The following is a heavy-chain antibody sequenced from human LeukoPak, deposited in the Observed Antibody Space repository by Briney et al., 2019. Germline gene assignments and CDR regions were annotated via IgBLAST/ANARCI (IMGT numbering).Heavy chain of an antibody. CDR2: MYYRGRT. CDR3: ARGFSEEGWFDP. CDR1: GGSMSSFY. V-gene: IGHV4-59*12. J-gene: IGHJ5*02. Sequence: KPSETLSLTCTVSGGSMSSFYWSWIRQPLGRGLEWVGYMYYRGRTNYNPSLKSRVTISVDATKNQISLNLTSVTAADTAVYYCARGFSEEGWFDPWGPGILVTVSS.